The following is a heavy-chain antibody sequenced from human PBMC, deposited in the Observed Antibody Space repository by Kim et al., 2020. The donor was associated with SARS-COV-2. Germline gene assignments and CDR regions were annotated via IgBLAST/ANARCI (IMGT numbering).Heavy chain of an antibody. CDR1: GFTFSKAW. CDR3: ITGHCSSTSCK. CDR2: IKSKTDGGTT. J-gene: IGHJ4*02. V-gene: IGHV3-15*01. D-gene: IGHD2-2*01. Sequence: GGSLRLSCAASGFTFSKAWMSWVRQAPGKGLEWVGRIKSKTDGGTTDYATPVKGRFTISRDDSKNTLYLQMNSLKTEDTAVYHCITGHCSSTSCKWGQGTLVTVSS.